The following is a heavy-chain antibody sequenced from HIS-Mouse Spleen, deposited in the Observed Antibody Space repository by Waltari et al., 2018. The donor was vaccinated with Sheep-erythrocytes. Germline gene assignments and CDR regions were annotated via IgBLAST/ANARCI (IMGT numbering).Heavy chain of an antibody. J-gene: IGHJ5*02. CDR1: GGSISSGGYY. D-gene: IGHD3-10*01. CDR2: IYYSGCT. V-gene: IGHV4-31*03. Sequence: QVQLQESGPGLVKPSQTLSLTCTVSGGSISSGGYYWSWIPQHPGKGLEWIGEIYYSGCTNYNPSLRSRVTISVGTSKNQFSLKLSSVTDADTAVYYCASALIITMGRGVTSNWFDPWGQGTLVTVSS. CDR3: ASALIITMGRGVTSNWFDP.